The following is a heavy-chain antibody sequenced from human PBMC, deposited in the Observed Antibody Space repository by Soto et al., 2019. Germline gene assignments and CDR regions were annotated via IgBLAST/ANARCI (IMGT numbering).Heavy chain of an antibody. CDR1: GYSFTGYW. CDR2: IYPGDSDT. J-gene: IGHJ6*02. V-gene: IGHV5-51*01. D-gene: IGHD2-2*01. Sequence: PGESLKISCKGSGYSFTGYWIGWVRQMPGKGLEWMGIIYPGDSDTRYSPSFQGQVTISADKSISTAYLQWSSLKASDTAMYYCASAYCSSTSCYSQGMDVWGQGTTVTVSS. CDR3: ASAYCSSTSCYSQGMDV.